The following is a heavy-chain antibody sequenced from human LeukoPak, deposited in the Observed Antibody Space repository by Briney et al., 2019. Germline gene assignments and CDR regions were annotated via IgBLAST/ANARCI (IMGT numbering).Heavy chain of an antibody. J-gene: IGHJ6*04. Sequence: GGSLRLSCAASGFTFSSYAMSWVRPAPGKGLEWVSATCGSGGSTYYADSLKGRLTISRDNSKNTLYLQMNSLRAEDTAVYYCAKGDYGDPRDYYYYGMDVWGKGTTVTVSS. D-gene: IGHD4-17*01. CDR2: TCGSGGST. V-gene: IGHV3-23*01. CDR1: GFTFSSYA. CDR3: AKGDYGDPRDYYYYGMDV.